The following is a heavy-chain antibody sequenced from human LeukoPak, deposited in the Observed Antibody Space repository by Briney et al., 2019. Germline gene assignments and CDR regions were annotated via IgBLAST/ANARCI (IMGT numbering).Heavy chain of an antibody. D-gene: IGHD2-2*01. CDR1: GGSISSHY. CDR3: ARAVVPAAGQLHWFDP. V-gene: IGHV4-59*06. CDR2: IYYSGST. Sequence: SETLSLTCTVSGGSISSHYWSWIRQPPGKGLEWIGYIYYSGSTYYNPSLKSRVTISVDTSKNQFSLKLSSVTAADTAVYYCARAVVPAAGQLHWFDPWGQGTLVTVSS. J-gene: IGHJ5*02.